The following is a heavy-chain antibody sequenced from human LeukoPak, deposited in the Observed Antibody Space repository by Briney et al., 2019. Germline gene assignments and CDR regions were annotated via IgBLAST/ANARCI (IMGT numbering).Heavy chain of an antibody. CDR2: ISYSGST. CDR3: ARLWSPMVEIDY. J-gene: IGHJ4*02. D-gene: IGHD2-15*01. V-gene: IGHV4-59*08. CDR1: GGSISSYY. Sequence: SETLSLTCRASGGSISSYYWSWIRQPPGKGLEWIGYISYSGSTKYNPSLKSRVTISVDTSKNQFSLKVSSVTAADTAVYYCARLWSPMVEIDYWGQGTLVTVSS.